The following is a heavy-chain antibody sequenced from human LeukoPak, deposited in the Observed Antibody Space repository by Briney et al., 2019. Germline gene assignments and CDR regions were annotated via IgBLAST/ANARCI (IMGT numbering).Heavy chain of an antibody. CDR1: GGSISSWF. Sequence: SSETLSLTCNVSGGSISSWFWNWIRQPPGKGLEWIGYIYHSGTTKYNPSLKSRVTISIDTSKNQFSLRLSSVTAADTAVYYCARFSDFWSGYYRHDAFDIWGQGTTVTVS. J-gene: IGHJ3*02. CDR3: ARFSDFWSGYYRHDAFDI. CDR2: IYHSGTT. D-gene: IGHD3-3*01. V-gene: IGHV4-59*01.